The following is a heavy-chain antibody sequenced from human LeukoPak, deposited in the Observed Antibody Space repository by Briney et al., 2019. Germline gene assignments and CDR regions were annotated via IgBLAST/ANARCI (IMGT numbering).Heavy chain of an antibody. J-gene: IGHJ4*02. V-gene: IGHV3-23*01. D-gene: IGHD6-19*01. Sequence: GGSLRLSCAASGFTFSSYEMNWVRQAPGKGLEWVSGISGSGVTTYYADSVKGRFTISRDNAKNTLYLQMNSLRAEDTAVYYCARGYSSGWSHHDYWGQGTLVTVSS. CDR1: GFTFSSYE. CDR2: ISGSGVTT. CDR3: ARGYSSGWSHHDY.